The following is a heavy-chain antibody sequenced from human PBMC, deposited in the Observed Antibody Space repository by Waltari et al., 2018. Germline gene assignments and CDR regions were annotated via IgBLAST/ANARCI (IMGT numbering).Heavy chain of an antibody. V-gene: IGHV3-9*01. D-gene: IGHD2-15*01. CDR3: GKDITPGGMDV. Sequence: EVQLVESGGGLVQPGRSLRLSCAAPGFTFYDHAMHWVRQAPGKGLEWVSGISWDSVNTGYADSVKGRFTISRDNAKNLLYLQMNNLRVEDTAFYYCGKDITPGGMDVWGRGTAVTVSS. J-gene: IGHJ6*02. CDR1: GFTFYDHA. CDR2: ISWDSVNT.